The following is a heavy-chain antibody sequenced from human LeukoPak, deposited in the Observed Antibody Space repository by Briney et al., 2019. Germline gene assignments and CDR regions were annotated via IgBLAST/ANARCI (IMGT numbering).Heavy chain of an antibody. V-gene: IGHV3-11*04. Sequence: PGGSLRLSCAASGFTFSDYYMGWIRQAPGKGLEWVSYISSSSSTVYYADSVKGRFTISRDNAKNSLYLQMNSLRAEDTAVYYCTRDFSGSYSDYWGQGTLVTVSS. J-gene: IGHJ4*02. D-gene: IGHD1-26*01. CDR2: ISSSSSTV. CDR3: TRDFSGSYSDY. CDR1: GFTFSDYY.